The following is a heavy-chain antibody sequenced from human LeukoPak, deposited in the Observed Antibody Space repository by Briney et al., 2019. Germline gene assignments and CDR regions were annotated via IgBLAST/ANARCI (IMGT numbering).Heavy chain of an antibody. V-gene: IGHV4-38-2*02. CDR1: GYSISSGYY. CDR2: IYHSGST. J-gene: IGHJ4*02. D-gene: IGHD6-13*01. Sequence: KASETLSLTCTVSGYSISSGYYWGWIRQPPGKGLEWIGSIYHSGSTYYNPSLKSRVTMSVDTSKNQFSLKLSSVTAADTAVYYCARFSSIAAAFDYWGQGTLVTVSS. CDR3: ARFSSIAAAFDY.